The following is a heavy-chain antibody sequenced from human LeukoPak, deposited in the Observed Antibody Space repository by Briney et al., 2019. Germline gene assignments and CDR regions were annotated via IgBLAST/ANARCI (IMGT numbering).Heavy chain of an antibody. CDR2: ISYRGNT. J-gene: IGHJ4*02. CDR1: GNSISTDY. CDR3: ARLDCDADSCYNY. V-gene: IGHV4-59*08. Sequence: PSETLSLTCIVSGNSISTDYWSWVRQSPTKGLDRIAYISYRGNTEYNPSLKSRVTVTVDTSQNHVSLNMRSVTAADTAVFYCARLDCDADSCYNYWGLGTLVTVSS. D-gene: IGHD2-15*01.